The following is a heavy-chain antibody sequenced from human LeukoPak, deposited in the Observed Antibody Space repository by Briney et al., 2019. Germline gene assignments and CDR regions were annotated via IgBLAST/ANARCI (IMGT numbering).Heavy chain of an antibody. D-gene: IGHD2-2*01. V-gene: IGHV4-34*01. CDR1: GGSFSGYY. J-gene: IGHJ4*02. CDR3: ARAVPSPRSSPLDY. Sequence: SETLSLTCAVYGGSFSGYYWSWIRQPPGKGLEGIGEINHSGSTNYNPSLKSRVTISVDTSKNQFSLKLSSVTAADTAVYYCARAVPSPRSSPLDYWGQGTLVTVSS. CDR2: INHSGST.